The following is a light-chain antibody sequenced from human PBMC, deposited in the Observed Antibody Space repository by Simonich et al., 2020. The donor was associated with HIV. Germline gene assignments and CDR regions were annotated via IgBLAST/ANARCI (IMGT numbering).Light chain of an antibody. Sequence: SYELTQPSSVSVSPGQTARITCSGDVLAKKYVRWVQQKPGQAPVLVIYKDSERPPGLPERFSVSSSGTTVTLTISGAQDEDEADYYCYSAADNNLGVFGGGTKLTVL. V-gene: IGLV3-27*01. J-gene: IGLJ3*02. CDR2: KDS. CDR1: VLAKKY. CDR3: YSAADNNLGV.